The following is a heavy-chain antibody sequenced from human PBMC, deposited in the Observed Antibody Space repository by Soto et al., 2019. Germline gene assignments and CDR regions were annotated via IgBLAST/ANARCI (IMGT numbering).Heavy chain of an antibody. J-gene: IGHJ6*03. Sequence: PSETLSLTCTVSGGSISSYYWSWIRQPPGKGLEWIGYIYYSGSTNYNPSLKSRVTISVDTSKNQFSLKLSSVTAADTAVYYCARLPGDIVVVPAAPPYYYMDVWGKGTTVTVSS. CDR2: IYYSGST. V-gene: IGHV4-59*08. D-gene: IGHD2-2*01. CDR3: ARLPGDIVVVPAAPPYYYMDV. CDR1: GGSISSYY.